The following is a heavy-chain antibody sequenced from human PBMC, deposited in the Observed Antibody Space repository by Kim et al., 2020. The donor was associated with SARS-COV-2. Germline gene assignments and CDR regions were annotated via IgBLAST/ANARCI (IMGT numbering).Heavy chain of an antibody. V-gene: IGHV3-21*01. CDR2: ISRRRRYI. CDR1: FFTFSSYS. Sequence: SLILSFSASFFTFSSYSMNWVRQGLGNGLAWVSSISRRRRYIYYADSVKGRFTISRDNAKNSLYLQMNSLRAEDTAVYYCARDSTPGYCSGGSCAFDIWGQGTMVTVSS. J-gene: IGHJ3*02. D-gene: IGHD2-15*01. CDR3: ARDSTPGYCSGGSCAFDI.